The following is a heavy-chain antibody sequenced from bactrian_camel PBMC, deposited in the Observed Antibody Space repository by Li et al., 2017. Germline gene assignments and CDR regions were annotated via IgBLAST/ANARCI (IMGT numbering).Heavy chain of an antibody. CDR1: GYTY. CDR3: AADVGSMSGNCQPNY. D-gene: IGHD6*01. J-gene: IGHJ4*01. V-gene: IGHV3S63*01. CDR2: IYTQDGRT. Sequence: HVQLVESGGGSVQSGGSLTLSCTPAGYTYMGWFRQAPGKEREGVASIYTQDGRTAYADSVKGRFTISQDNAKNTMYLQMNNLQPEDAAMYYCAADVGSMSGNCQPNYWGQGTQVTVS.